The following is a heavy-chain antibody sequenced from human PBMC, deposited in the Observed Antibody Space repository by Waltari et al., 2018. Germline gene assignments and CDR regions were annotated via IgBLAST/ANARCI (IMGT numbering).Heavy chain of an antibody. J-gene: IGHJ4*02. Sequence: QVQLQESGPGLVKPSGTLSLTCAVSGGSISSSNWWSWVRQPPGKGLEWIGEIYHSGSTNYNPSLKSRVTISVDKSKNQFSLKLSSVTAADTAVYYCARAGDAIGVYSGSYYKGEVGYFDYWGQGTLVTVSS. V-gene: IGHV4-4*02. CDR3: ARAGDAIGVYSGSYYKGEVGYFDY. CDR1: GGSISSSNW. D-gene: IGHD1-26*01. CDR2: IYHSGST.